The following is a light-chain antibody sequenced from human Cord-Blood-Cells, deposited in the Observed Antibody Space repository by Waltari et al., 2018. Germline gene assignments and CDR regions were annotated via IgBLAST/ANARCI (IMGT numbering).Light chain of an antibody. J-gene: IGLJ2*01. CDR3: CSYAGSSTVV. V-gene: IGLV2-23*01. CDR1: SSDVGSYNL. Sequence: QSALTQPASVSGSPGQSLTISCTGTSSDVGSYNLVSWYQQHPDKAPKLMIYEGSKRPSGVSNRFSGSKSGNTASLTISGLQAEDEADYYCCSYAGSSTVVFGGGTKLTVL. CDR2: EGS.